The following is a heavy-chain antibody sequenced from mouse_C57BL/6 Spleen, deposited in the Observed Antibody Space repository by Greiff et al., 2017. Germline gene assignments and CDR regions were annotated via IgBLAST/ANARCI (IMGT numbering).Heavy chain of an antibody. J-gene: IGHJ4*01. V-gene: IGHV8-12*01. CDR2: IYWDDDK. Sequence: QVTLKESGPGILQSSQTLSLTCSFSGFSLSTSGMGVSWIRQPSGKGLEWLAHIYWDDDKRYNPSLKSRLTISKDTSRNQVFLKITSVDTADTATYYCARGIKGYYAMDYWGQGTSVTVSS. D-gene: IGHD1-3*01. CDR3: ARGIKGYYAMDY. CDR1: GFSLSTSGMG.